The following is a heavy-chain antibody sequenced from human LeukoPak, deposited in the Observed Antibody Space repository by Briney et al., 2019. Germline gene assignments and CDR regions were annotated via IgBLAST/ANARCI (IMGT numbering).Heavy chain of an antibody. J-gene: IGHJ4*02. V-gene: IGHV4-59*01. CDR2: IYYSGSA. CDR1: GGSISSYY. Sequence: SETLSLTCTVSGGSISSYYWSRIRQPPGKGLEWIGYIYYSGSANYNPSLKSRVTISVDTSKNQFSLELSSVTAADTAEYYCARDRPLWFGELSSSPMYYFDYWGQGTLVTVSS. D-gene: IGHD3-10*01. CDR3: ARDRPLWFGELSSSPMYYFDY.